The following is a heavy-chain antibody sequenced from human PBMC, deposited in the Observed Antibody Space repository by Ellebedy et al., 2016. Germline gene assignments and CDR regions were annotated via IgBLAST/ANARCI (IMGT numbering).Heavy chain of an antibody. CDR1: GGIFSGTS. Sequence: GESLKISXAASGGIFSGTSMNWVRQAPGKGLEWVANINQDRSEKHYVDSVKGRFTISRDNAKNSLYLQMNSLRSEDTAVYHCASAIDYWGQGTLVTVSS. CDR2: INQDRSEK. J-gene: IGHJ4*02. V-gene: IGHV3-7*01. CDR3: ASAIDY.